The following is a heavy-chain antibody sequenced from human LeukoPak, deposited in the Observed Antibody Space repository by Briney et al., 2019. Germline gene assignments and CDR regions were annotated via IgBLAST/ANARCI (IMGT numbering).Heavy chain of an antibody. V-gene: IGHV3-11*01. CDR1: GFTFSDYY. CDR2: ISSSGSTT. D-gene: IGHD2-2*01. J-gene: IGHJ5*02. CDR3: ARGRCSSTSCYGHNWFDP. Sequence: GGSLRLSCVASGFTFSDYYMSWLRQAPGKGLEWVSYISSSGSTTYYTDSVEGRFTISRDNAKNSMYLQMNSLRAEDTAVYYCARGRCSSTSCYGHNWFDPWGQGTLVTVSS.